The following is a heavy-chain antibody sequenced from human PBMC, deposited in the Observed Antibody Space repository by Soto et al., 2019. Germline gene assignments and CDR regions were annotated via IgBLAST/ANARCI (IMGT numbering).Heavy chain of an antibody. D-gene: IGHD2-21*02. CDR1: GCSISSGGYY. CDR2: IYYSGST. CDR3: ARETPRIVVVTANAFDI. J-gene: IGHJ3*02. Sequence: SETLSLTCTVSGCSISSGGYYWSWIRQHPGKGLEWIGYIYYSGSTYYNPSLKSRVTISVDTSKNQFSLKLSSVTAADTAVYYCARETPRIVVVTANAFDIWGQGTMVTV. V-gene: IGHV4-31*03.